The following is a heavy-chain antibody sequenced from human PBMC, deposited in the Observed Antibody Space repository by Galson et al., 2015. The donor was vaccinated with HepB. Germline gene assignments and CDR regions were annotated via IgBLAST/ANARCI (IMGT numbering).Heavy chain of an antibody. D-gene: IGHD1/OR15-1a*01. CDR1: GFTFSSYW. CDR3: ARNNAPAY. V-gene: IGHV3-7*03. Sequence: LRLSCAASGFTFSSYWMNWVRQAPGKGLEWVASIKPDGSQTWYMNSVKGRFTISRDDAKNTLSLQMNSLRDEDTAVYFCARNNAPAYWGQGTLVTVSS. J-gene: IGHJ4*02. CDR2: IKPDGSQT.